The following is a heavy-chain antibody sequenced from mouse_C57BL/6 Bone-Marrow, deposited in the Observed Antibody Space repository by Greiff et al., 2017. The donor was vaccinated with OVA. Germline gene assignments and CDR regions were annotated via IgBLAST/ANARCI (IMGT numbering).Heavy chain of an antibody. CDR2: ISSGGSYT. V-gene: IGHV5-6*01. J-gene: IGHJ4*01. CDR1: GFTFSSYG. CDR3: ERDDAMDY. Sequence: EVQLQESGGDLVKPGGSLKLSCAASGFTFSSYGMSWVRQTPDKRLEWVATISSGGSYTYYPDSVKGRFTISRDNAKNTLYLQRSSLKSEDTAMYYCERDDAMDYWGQGTSVTVSS.